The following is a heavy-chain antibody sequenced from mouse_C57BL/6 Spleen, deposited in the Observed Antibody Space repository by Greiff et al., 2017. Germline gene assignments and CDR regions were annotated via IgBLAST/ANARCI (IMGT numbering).Heavy chain of an antibody. CDR1: GYTFTSYW. Sequence: QVQLQQPGAELVKPGASVKLSCKASGYTFTSYWMQWVKQRPGQGLEWIGEIDPSDSYTNYNQKFKGKATLTVDTSSSTAYMQLSSLTSEDSAVYYCASITTEANAMDYWGQGTSVTVSS. V-gene: IGHV1-50*01. CDR3: ASITTEANAMDY. D-gene: IGHD1-1*01. J-gene: IGHJ4*01. CDR2: IDPSDSYT.